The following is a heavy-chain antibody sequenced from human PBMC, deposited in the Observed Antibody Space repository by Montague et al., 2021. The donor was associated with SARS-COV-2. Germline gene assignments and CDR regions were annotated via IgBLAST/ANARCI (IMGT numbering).Heavy chain of an antibody. CDR2: FYHSGGT. Sequence: SETLSLTCTVSGGSISSYFWSWIRQSPGKGLEWIGYFYHSGGTKYDPSLKSRVTISGDTSKNQFSLKLSSVTTADTAVYYCARSGAVPVDWCQGTLVTVSS. CDR1: GGSISSYF. CDR3: ARSGAVPVD. D-gene: IGHD3-10*01. J-gene: IGHJ4*02. V-gene: IGHV4-59*13.